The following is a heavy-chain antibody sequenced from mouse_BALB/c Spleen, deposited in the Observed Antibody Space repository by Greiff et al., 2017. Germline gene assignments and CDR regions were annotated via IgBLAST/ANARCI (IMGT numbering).Heavy chain of an antibody. V-gene: IGHV2-6-2*01. CDR1: GFSLTSYG. J-gene: IGHJ4*01. D-gene: IGHD3-3*01. CDR3: ARQGDPYYYAMDY. CDR2: IWSDGST. Sequence: VQLQQSGPDLVAPSQSLSITCTVSGFSLTSYGVHWVRQPPGKGLEWLVVIWSDGSTTYNSALKSRLSISKDNSKSQVFLKMNSLQTDDTAMYYCARQGDPYYYAMDYWGQGTSVTVSS.